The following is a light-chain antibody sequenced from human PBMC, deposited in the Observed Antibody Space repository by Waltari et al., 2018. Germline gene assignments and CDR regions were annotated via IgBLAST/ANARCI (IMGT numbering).Light chain of an antibody. J-gene: IGLJ2*01. CDR2: EVT. CDR1: SDDIGDYNY. V-gene: IGLV2-14*01. Sequence: QSALTQPASVSGSPGQSITITCTGTSDDIGDYNYVSWYQQLPGKAPKLIIYEVTNRPSGVSDRCSGSKSGDTASLTISGLLPDDEAQYHCSSYTLSSSLVLFGGGTKVTVL. CDR3: SSYTLSSSLVL.